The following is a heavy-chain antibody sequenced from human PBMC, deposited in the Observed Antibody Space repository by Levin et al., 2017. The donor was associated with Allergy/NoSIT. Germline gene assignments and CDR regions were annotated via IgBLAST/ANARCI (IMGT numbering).Heavy chain of an antibody. CDR2: IYSGGST. V-gene: IGHV3-53*01. CDR1: GFTVSSNY. Sequence: GGSLRLSCAASGFTVSSNYMSWVRQAPGKGLEWVSVIYSGGSTYYADSVKGRFTISRDNSKNTLYLQMNSLRAEDTAVYYCARLVTSAIPYFDYWGQGTLVTVSS. D-gene: IGHD4-11*01. CDR3: ARLVTSAIPYFDY. J-gene: IGHJ4*02.